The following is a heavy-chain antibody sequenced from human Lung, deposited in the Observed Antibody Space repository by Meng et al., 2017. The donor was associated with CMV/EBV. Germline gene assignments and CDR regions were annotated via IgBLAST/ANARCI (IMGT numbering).Heavy chain of an antibody. Sequence: SVKVSXKASGGTFSSYAISWVRQAPGQGLEWMGGIIPIFGTANYAQKFQGRDTITTDESTSTAYMELSSLRSEDTAVYYCASQEAGPYSGYEGRFDYWGQGXLVTVSS. V-gene: IGHV1-69*05. CDR3: ASQEAGPYSGYEGRFDY. J-gene: IGHJ4*02. CDR2: IIPIFGTA. CDR1: GGTFSSYA. D-gene: IGHD5-12*01.